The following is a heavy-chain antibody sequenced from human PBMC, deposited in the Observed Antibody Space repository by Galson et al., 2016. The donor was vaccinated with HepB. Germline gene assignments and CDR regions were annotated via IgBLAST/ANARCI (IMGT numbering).Heavy chain of an antibody. CDR1: GGSISSGGYY. Sequence: TLSLTCTVSGGSISSGGYYWSWIRQHPGKGLEWIGYIYYSGSTYYNPSLMSRLTVSVDTSKNQFSLNLTSVTAADTAVYFCARGRSSSWRIYFDYWGQGILVTVSS. CDR3: ARGRSSSWRIYFDY. D-gene: IGHD6-13*01. CDR2: IYYSGST. V-gene: IGHV4-31*03. J-gene: IGHJ4*02.